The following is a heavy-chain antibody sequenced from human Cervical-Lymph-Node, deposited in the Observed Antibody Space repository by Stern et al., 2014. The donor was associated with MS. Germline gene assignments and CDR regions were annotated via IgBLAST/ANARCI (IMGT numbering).Heavy chain of an antibody. CDR1: GGSISSGSYY. CDR2: IYTSGST. Sequence: QVQLQESGPGLVKPSQTLSLTCTVSGGSISSGSYYWSWIRQPAGKGLEWIGRIYTSGSTNYNPSLKSRVTISVDTSKNQFSLKLSSVTAADTAVYYCAREYPRLWGAFDIWGQGTMVTVSS. V-gene: IGHV4-61*02. CDR3: AREYPRLWGAFDI. J-gene: IGHJ3*02. D-gene: IGHD3-16*01.